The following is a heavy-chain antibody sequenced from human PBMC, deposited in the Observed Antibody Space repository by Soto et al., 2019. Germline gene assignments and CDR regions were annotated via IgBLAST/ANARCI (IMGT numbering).Heavy chain of an antibody. V-gene: IGHV1-69*13. J-gene: IGHJ5*02. D-gene: IGHD3-10*01. CDR3: ARSPLYYYGSGRKLYWFDP. Sequence: ASVKVSCKASGGTFSSYAISWVRQAPGQGLEWMGGIIPIFGTANYAQKFQGRVTITADESTSTAYMELSSLRSEDTAVYYCARSPLYYYGSGRKLYWFDPWGQGTLVTVSS. CDR2: IIPIFGTA. CDR1: GGTFSSYA.